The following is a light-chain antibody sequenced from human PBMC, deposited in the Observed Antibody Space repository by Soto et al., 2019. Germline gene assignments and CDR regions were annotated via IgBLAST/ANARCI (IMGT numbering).Light chain of an antibody. J-gene: IGKJ2*01. CDR3: QQYSSSSYT. CDR1: QSISTNF. V-gene: IGKV3-20*01. CDR2: GAS. Sequence: IVLTQSPGTLSLSPGERATLSCRASQSISTNFLAGYQHKPGQAPRLLFFGASRRAPGIPDRFSGSGSGTDFTLSISGLEPEDFAVYYCQQYSSSSYTFGQGTKLDIK.